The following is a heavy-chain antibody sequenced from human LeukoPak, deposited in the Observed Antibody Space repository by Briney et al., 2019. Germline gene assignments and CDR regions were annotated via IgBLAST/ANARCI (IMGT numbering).Heavy chain of an antibody. CDR3: ARSPRIPHQEFQH. D-gene: IGHD2-21*01. CDR1: GGSISSSSYF. Sequence: SETLSLTCAVSGGSISSSSYFWGWIRQPPGKGLEWIGSVFDSGSTYYNPSLKSRVTISVDTSKNQFSLRLTSVTAADTAVYYCARSPRIPHQEFQHWGQGTLVSVSS. V-gene: IGHV4-39*07. CDR2: VFDSGST. J-gene: IGHJ1*01.